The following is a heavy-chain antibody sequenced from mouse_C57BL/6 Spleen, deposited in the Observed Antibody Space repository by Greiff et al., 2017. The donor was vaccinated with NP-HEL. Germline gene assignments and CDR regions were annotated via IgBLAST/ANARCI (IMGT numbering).Heavy chain of an antibody. J-gene: IGHJ4*01. V-gene: IGHV1-64*01. CDR1: GYTFTSYW. D-gene: IGHD3-2*02. CDR2: IHPNSGST. CDR3: ARSAQAMGYYAMDY. Sequence: QVQLQQPGAELVKPGASVKLSCKASGYTFTSYWMHWVKQRPGQGLEWIGMIHPNSGSTNYNEKFKSKATLTVDKPSSTAYMQLSSLTSEDSADYYCARSAQAMGYYAMDYWGQGTSVTVSS.